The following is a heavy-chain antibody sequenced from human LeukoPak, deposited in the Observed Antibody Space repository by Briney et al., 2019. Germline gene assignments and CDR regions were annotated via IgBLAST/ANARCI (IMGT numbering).Heavy chain of an antibody. D-gene: IGHD3-9*01. CDR1: GGSFSGYY. CDR2: INHSGST. V-gene: IGHV4-34*01. Sequence: PSETLSLTCAAYGGSFSGYYWSWIRQPPGKGLEWIGEINHSGSTYYNPSLKSRVTISVDTSKNQFSLKLSSVTAADTAVYYCARHFVLGRYYDILTGYWNAFDIWGQGTMVTVSS. CDR3: ARHFVLGRYYDILTGYWNAFDI. J-gene: IGHJ3*02.